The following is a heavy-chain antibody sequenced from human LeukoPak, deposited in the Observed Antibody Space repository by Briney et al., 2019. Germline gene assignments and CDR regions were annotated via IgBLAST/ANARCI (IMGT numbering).Heavy chain of an antibody. Sequence: GGSLRLSCAASGFTFDDYAMHWVRQAPGKGLEWVSGISWNSGSIGYADSVKGRFTISRDNAKNSLYLQMNSLRAEDTALYYCAKGDDGGEGSIFDYWGQGTLVTVSS. CDR1: GFTFDDYA. J-gene: IGHJ4*02. D-gene: IGHD2-15*01. CDR2: ISWNSGSI. V-gene: IGHV3-9*01. CDR3: AKGDDGGEGSIFDY.